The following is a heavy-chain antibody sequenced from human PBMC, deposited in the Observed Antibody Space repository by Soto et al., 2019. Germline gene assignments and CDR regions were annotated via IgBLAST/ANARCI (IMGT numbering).Heavy chain of an antibody. CDR2: INPKSGAT. D-gene: IGHD3-22*01. J-gene: IGHJ3*02. V-gene: IGHV1-2*02. CDR1: GYIFIDYY. CDR3: ARDLGYYDSSGYYLNSDAFDI. Sequence: ASVKVSCKASGYIFIDYYIHWVRQAPEQGLEWMGWINPKSGATNYAQKFQGRVTMTRDTSISTAYMELSRLRSDDTAVYYCARDLGYYDSSGYYLNSDAFDIWGQGTMVTVSS.